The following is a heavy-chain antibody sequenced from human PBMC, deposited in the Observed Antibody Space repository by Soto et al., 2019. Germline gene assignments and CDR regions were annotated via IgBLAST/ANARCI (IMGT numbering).Heavy chain of an antibody. CDR1: GGSISSYY. CDR3: ARDWVVVTASYYYYYYGMDV. D-gene: IGHD2-21*02. J-gene: IGHJ6*02. Sequence: SETLSLTCTVPGGSISSYYWSWIRQPPGKGLEWIGYIYYSGSTNYNPSIKSRVTISVDTSKNQFSLKLSSVTAADTAVYYCARDWVVVTASYYYYYYGMDVWGQGTTVTVSS. CDR2: IYYSGST. V-gene: IGHV4-59*01.